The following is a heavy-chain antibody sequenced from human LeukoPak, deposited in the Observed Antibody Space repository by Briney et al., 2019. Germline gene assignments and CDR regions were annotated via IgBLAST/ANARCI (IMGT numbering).Heavy chain of an antibody. CDR2: INPNSGGT. CDR1: GYTFTGYY. Sequence: GASVKVSCKASGYTFTGYYMHWVRQAPGQGLEWMGWINPNSGGTNYAQKFQGRVTRTRDTSISTAYMELSRLRSDDTAVYYCARTQLGTAAYYYYYYMDVWGKGTTVTVSS. CDR3: ARTQLGTAAYYYYYYMDV. D-gene: IGHD2-2*01. V-gene: IGHV1-2*02. J-gene: IGHJ6*03.